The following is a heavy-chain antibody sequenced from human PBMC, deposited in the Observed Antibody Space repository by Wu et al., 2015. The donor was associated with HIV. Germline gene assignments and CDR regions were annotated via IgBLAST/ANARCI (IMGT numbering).Heavy chain of an antibody. CDR2: INPNSGGT. CDR3: ARLTSYYDSSGPHGYYFDY. D-gene: IGHD3-22*01. Sequence: QVQLVQSGAEVKKPGASVKVSCKASGYTFTGYYMHWVRQAPGQGLEWMGWINPNSGGTNYAQKFQGRVTMTRDTSISTAYMELSRLRSDDTAVYYCARLTSYYDSSGPHGYYFDYWGQGTLVTVSS. J-gene: IGHJ4*02. V-gene: IGHV1-2*02. CDR1: GYTFTGYY.